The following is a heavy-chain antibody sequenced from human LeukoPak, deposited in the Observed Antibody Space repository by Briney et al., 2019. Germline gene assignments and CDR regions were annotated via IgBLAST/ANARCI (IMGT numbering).Heavy chain of an antibody. V-gene: IGHV7-4-1*02. D-gene: IGHD1-26*01. Sequence: ASVKVSCKASGGTFSSYAISWVRQAPGQGLEWMGWINTNTGNPTYAQGFTGRFVFSLDTSVSTAYLQISSLKAEDTAVYYCARDCILCSGKYYFDYWGQGTLVTASS. CDR2: INTNTGNP. J-gene: IGHJ4*02. CDR1: GGTFSSYA. CDR3: ARDCILCSGKYYFDY.